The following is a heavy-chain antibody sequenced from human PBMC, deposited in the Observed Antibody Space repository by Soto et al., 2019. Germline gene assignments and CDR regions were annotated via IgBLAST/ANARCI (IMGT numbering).Heavy chain of an antibody. CDR1: GDSVTISDYY. D-gene: IGHD3-22*01. CDR2: IHYSGST. J-gene: IGHJ4*02. Sequence: QLQLQESGPGLVKPSATLSLTCTVSGDSVTISDYYWGWIRQPPGKGLEWIGSIHYSGSTYYNPSRKSRVTISGDTSKKQFSLKLTCVAAADAAVYYCAAHDSGGYYAEYWGQGTLVTVSA. CDR3: AAHDSGGYYAEY. V-gene: IGHV4-39*01.